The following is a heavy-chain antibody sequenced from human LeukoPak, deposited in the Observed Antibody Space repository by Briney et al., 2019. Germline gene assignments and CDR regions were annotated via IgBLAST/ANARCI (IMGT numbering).Heavy chain of an antibody. J-gene: IGHJ5*02. Sequence: PSETRSLTCTDSGGSISSYYWSWIRPPPGKRLDWIGYIYYSGRTTHNPSLKSRVTISVDTSKTQSALKLSSVTAADTAVYYCARGFDWFAPWGQGTLVTVSS. D-gene: IGHD3-10*01. CDR2: IYYSGRT. V-gene: IGHV4-59*01. CDR1: GGSISSYY. CDR3: ARGFDWFAP.